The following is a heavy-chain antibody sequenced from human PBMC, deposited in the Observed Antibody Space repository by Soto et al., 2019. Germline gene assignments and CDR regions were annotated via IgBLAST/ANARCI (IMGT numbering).Heavy chain of an antibody. V-gene: IGHV3-15*07. CDR3: TTDLGLLWFGELLSDFDY. CDR2: IKSKTDGGTT. J-gene: IGHJ4*02. D-gene: IGHD3-10*01. Sequence: GGSLRLSCAAPGFTFSNAWMNWVRQAPGKGLEWVGRIKSKTDGGTTDYAAPVKGRFTISRDDSKNTLYLQMNSLKTEDTAVYYCTTDLGLLWFGELLSDFDYWGQGTLVTVSS. CDR1: GFTFSNAW.